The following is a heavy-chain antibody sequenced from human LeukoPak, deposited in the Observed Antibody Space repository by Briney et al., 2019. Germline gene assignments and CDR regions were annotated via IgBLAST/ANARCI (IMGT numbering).Heavy chain of an antibody. CDR3: AKEGAAAGTPRGITFLDV. D-gene: IGHD6-13*01. CDR2: ISSSSSYI. V-gene: IGHV3-21*01. J-gene: IGHJ6*04. Sequence: PGGSLRLSCAASGITFSSYAMSWVRQAPGKGLEWVSSISSSSSYIYYADSVKGRFTISRDNAKNSLYLQMNSLRAEDTAVYYCAKEGAAAGTPRGITFLDVWGKGTTVTISS. CDR1: GITFSSYA.